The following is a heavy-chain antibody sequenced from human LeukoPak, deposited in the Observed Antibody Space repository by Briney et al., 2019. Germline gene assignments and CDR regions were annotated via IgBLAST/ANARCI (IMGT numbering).Heavy chain of an antibody. D-gene: IGHD1-26*01. CDR3: ARPTSGGYYEDYFDY. CDR1: VYTFTGYY. CDR2: INANSGGT. Sequence: ASVKVSCKASVYTFTGYYMHWVRQAPGQGPEWMGWINANSGGTNYAQKFEGRVTMTRETSISTAYMELSRLRSDDTAVYYCARPTSGGYYEDYFDYWGQGTLVTVSS. V-gene: IGHV1-2*02. J-gene: IGHJ4*02.